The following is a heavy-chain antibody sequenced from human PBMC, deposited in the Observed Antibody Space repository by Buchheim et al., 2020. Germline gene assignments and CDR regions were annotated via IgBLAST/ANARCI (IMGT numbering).Heavy chain of an antibody. CDR1: GGSFSGYY. V-gene: IGHV4-34*01. CDR3: AREPVAVTATLNWFDP. J-gene: IGHJ5*02. D-gene: IGHD2-21*02. Sequence: QVQLQQWGAGLLKPSETLSLTCAVSGGSFSGYYYNWIRQPPGKGLEWIGSLNHRGTTYYNPSLKNRVTISADVSKKHISLELRSVTAADTAVYYCAREPVAVTATLNWFDPWGQGTL. CDR2: LNHRGTT.